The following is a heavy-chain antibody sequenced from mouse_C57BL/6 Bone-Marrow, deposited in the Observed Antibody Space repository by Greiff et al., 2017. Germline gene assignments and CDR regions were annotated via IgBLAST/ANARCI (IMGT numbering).Heavy chain of an antibody. J-gene: IGHJ3*01. CDR2: ISNGGGST. V-gene: IGHV5-12*01. CDR1: GFTFSDYY. CDR3: ARPPYYDYDGFAY. D-gene: IGHD2-4*01. Sequence: EVQLVESGGGLVQPGGSLKLFCAASGFTFSDYYMYWVRQTPEKRLEWVAYISNGGGSTYYPDTVKGRFTISRDNAKNTLYLQMSRLKSEDTAMYYCARPPYYDYDGFAYWGQGTLVTVSA.